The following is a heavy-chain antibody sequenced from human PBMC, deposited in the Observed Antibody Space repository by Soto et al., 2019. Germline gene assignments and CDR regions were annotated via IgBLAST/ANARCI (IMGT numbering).Heavy chain of an antibody. Sequence: QVQLQESGPGLVKPSETLSLTCTVAGGSISSYYWSWIRQPAGKGLEWIGSIYTSGSTNYNPSLKTRVPTSVDKPKNQFSLKLSSVNAADTAVYYCATSVGYDSSGYYYWYLDLWGLCTLITVSS. D-gene: IGHD3-22*01. CDR2: IYTSGST. CDR1: GGSISSYY. V-gene: IGHV4-4*07. CDR3: ATSVGYDSSGYYYWYLDL. J-gene: IGHJ2*01.